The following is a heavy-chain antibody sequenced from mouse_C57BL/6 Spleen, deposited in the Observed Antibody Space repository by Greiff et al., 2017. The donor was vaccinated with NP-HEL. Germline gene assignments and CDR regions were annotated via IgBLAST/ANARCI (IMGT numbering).Heavy chain of an antibody. CDR2: INPSNGGT. D-gene: IGHD1-1*01. J-gene: IGHJ2*01. V-gene: IGHV1-53*01. CDR1: GYTFTSYW. Sequence: QVQLQQPGTELVKPGASVKLSCKASGYTFTSYWMHWVKQRPGQGLEWIGNINPSNGGTNYNEKFKSKATLTVDKSSSTANMQLSSLTSEDSAVYDCARKILRNYFDYWGQGTTLTVSS. CDR3: ARKILRNYFDY.